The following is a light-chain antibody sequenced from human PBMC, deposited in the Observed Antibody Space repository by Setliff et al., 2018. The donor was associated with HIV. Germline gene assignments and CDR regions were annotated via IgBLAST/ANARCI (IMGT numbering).Light chain of an antibody. J-gene: IGLJ2*01. CDR3: AAWDDNLNGVI. Sequence: QSALTQPPSASGTPGQRVTISCSGSNSNIGSNTVNWYQQLPGTAPKLLIYSNGQRPSGVPDRFSGSKSGTSASLAISGLQSDDEADYYCAAWDDNLNGVIFGGGTKVTV. CDR1: NSNIGSNT. V-gene: IGLV1-44*01. CDR2: SNG.